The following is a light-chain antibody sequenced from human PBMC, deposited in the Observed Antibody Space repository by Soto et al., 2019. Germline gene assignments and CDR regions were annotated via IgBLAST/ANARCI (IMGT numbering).Light chain of an antibody. Sequence: QSALTQPRSVSGSLGQSVTISCTGTSSDVGGYNYVSWYQQHPGKAPKLMIYDVSKRPSGVPDRFSGSKSGNTASLTISGLQAEDDADYYCCSYAGSYSWVFGGGTKLTVL. V-gene: IGLV2-11*01. CDR2: DVS. CDR3: CSYAGSYSWV. J-gene: IGLJ3*02. CDR1: SSDVGGYNY.